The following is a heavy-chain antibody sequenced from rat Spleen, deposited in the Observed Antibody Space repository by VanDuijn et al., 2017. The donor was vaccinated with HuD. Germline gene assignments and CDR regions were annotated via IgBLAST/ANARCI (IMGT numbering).Heavy chain of an antibody. CDR2: ISSDGRRN. Sequence: EVQLVESDGGLVQPGRSLKLSCAASGFTFSDYYMAWVRQAPTKGLEWVATISSDGRRNYYRDSVKGRFTISRDNAKSTLYLQMDSLRSEYTATYYCARQDTSGYSNWFTYWGLGTLVTVSS. J-gene: IGHJ3*01. CDR3: ARQDTSGYSNWFTY. V-gene: IGHV5-29*01. CDR1: GFTFSDYY. D-gene: IGHD4-3*01.